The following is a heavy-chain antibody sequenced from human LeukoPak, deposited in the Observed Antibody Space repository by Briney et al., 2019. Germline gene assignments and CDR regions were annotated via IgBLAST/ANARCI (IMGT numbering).Heavy chain of an antibody. D-gene: IGHD3-22*01. V-gene: IGHV7-4-1*02. J-gene: IGHJ4*02. Sequence: ASVKVSCKASGSIFTSYAINWVRQAPGQGLEWMGWINTNTGNPTYAQGFTGRFVFSLDTSVSTAYLQISSLKAEDTAVYYCAREWYYYDSSRSYYFDYWGQGTLVTVSS. CDR3: AREWYYYDSSRSYYFDY. CDR2: INTNTGNP. CDR1: GSIFTSYA.